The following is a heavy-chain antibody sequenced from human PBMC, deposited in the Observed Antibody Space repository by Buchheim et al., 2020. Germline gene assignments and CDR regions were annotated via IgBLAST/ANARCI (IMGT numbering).Heavy chain of an antibody. J-gene: IGHJ6*02. Sequence: QVQLVESGGGVVQPGRSLRLSCAASGFTFSSYAMHWVRQAPGKGLEWVAVISYDGSNKYYADSVKGRFTISRDNSKNTLYLQMNNLRAEDTAVYYCARDQADSSGWPKDYYYYGMDVWGQGTT. CDR3: ARDQADSSGWPKDYYYYGMDV. D-gene: IGHD6-19*01. V-gene: IGHV3-30*04. CDR1: GFTFSSYA. CDR2: ISYDGSNK.